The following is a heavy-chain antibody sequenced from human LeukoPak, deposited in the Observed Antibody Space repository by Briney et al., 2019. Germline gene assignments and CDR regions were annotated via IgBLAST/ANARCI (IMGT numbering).Heavy chain of an antibody. D-gene: IGHD2-21*02. V-gene: IGHV4-59*01. CDR1: GVSISSYY. CDR2: IYYNGST. CDR3: ARAPRGGMVTLFDY. J-gene: IGHJ4*02. Sequence: SETLSLTCTVSGVSISSYYLNWIRQAPGKGLEWIGYIYYNGSTNYNPSLKSRVTMSVDTSKNQFSLKLTSVTAADTAGYYCARAPRGGMVTLFDYWGPGTLVTVSS.